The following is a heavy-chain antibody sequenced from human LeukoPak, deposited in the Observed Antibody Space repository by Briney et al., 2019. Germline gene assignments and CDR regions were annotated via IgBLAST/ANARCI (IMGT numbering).Heavy chain of an antibody. V-gene: IGHV3-30*18. CDR3: AKESGIRSYGAYFPH. D-gene: IGHD4-17*01. Sequence: PGGSLRLSCAASGFTFSTYWMHWVRQAPGKGLEWVAVISYDGGTKYYADSVKGRFTISRDNSKSTLFLQMNSLRAEDTAVYYCAKESGIRSYGAYFPHWGQGTLVTVSS. J-gene: IGHJ1*01. CDR1: GFTFSTYW. CDR2: ISYDGGTK.